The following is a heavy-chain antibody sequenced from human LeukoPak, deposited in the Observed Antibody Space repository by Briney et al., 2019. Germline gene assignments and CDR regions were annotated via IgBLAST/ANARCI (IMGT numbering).Heavy chain of an antibody. D-gene: IGHD6-25*01. CDR1: GGSISLYY. Sequence: PSETLSLTCTVSGGSISLYYWSWIRQPPGRGLEWISNIDHTGSTKYNPALSSRVTISIDTAKHQFSLKLTSVTAADTAVYYCARRGRNSSGWQDYLWGQGTLVTVSS. CDR2: IDHTGST. V-gene: IGHV4-59*01. CDR3: ARRGRNSSGWQDYL. J-gene: IGHJ4*02.